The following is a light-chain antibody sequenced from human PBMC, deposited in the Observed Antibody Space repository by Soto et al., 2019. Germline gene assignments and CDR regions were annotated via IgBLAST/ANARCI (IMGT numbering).Light chain of an antibody. V-gene: IGLV2-11*01. CDR3: CSYGGSYTWV. J-gene: IGLJ3*02. CDR1: SSDVGGYNY. Sequence: QSALTQPRSVSGSPGQSVTISCTGTSSDVGGYNYVSWYQQHPGKAPKLMIYDVSKWPSGVPDRFSGSKSGNTASLTISGLQAEDEAEYYCCSYGGSYTWVFGGGTKLTVL. CDR2: DVS.